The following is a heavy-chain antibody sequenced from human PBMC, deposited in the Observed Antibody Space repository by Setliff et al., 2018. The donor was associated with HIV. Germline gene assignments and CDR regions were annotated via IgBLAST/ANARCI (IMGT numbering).Heavy chain of an antibody. CDR3: SKVSEHRTSSGSFYYYMDV. Sequence: SVKVSCKASGGTFNINAVTWVRQAPGQGLEWVGAIILLFGTANYAQKFQGRVTITADDSTSTVYMEVRSLRSADTAVYYCSKVSEHRTSSGSFYYYMDVWGEGTTVTVSS. D-gene: IGHD6-6*01. V-gene: IGHV1-69*13. CDR2: IILLFGTA. CDR1: GGTFNINA. J-gene: IGHJ6*03.